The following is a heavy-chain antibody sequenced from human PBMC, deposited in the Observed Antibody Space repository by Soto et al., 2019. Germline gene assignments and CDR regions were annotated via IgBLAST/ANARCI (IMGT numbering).Heavy chain of an antibody. J-gene: IGHJ6*02. CDR3: APLSVSLSGPYGIHV. Sequence: SETLSLTCSVSGYSVTSSDYYWAWIRQPPGKGLEWIGSMFYSGLTYYNPSLKSRVTLSVDTSKNQFSVRLNSVTAADTAVYYCAPLSVSLSGPYGIHVWGQGTTVAVS. CDR2: MFYSGLT. CDR1: GYSVTSSDYY. D-gene: IGHD2-15*01. V-gene: IGHV4-39*01.